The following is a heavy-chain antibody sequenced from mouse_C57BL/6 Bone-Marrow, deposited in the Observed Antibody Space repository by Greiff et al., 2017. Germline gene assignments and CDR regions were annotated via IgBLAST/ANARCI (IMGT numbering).Heavy chain of an antibody. Sequence: QVQLQQSDAELVKPGASVKISCKVSGYTFTDHTIHWMKQRPEQGLEWIGHIYPRDGSTKSNEKFKGKATLTADKSSRTAYMQLNSLTSEDSAIYYCARWDFYGSSYSFDYWGQGTLVTVSA. J-gene: IGHJ3*01. CDR1: GYTFTDHT. CDR2: IYPRDGST. D-gene: IGHD1-1*01. CDR3: ARWDFYGSSYSFDY. V-gene: IGHV1-78*01.